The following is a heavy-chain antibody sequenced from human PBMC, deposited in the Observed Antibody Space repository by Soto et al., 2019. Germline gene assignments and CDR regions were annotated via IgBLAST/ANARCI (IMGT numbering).Heavy chain of an antibody. CDR2: IYYSGTT. Sequence: QVQLQESGPGLFKPSQTLSLTCTVSGGSVSSGVYCCGWTRQHPGKRLEWIGYIYYSGTTYYNPSLKSRVTISVDTSKNQFSLKLSSVTAADTAVYYCARTPLDWGQGTLVTVSS. V-gene: IGHV4-31*03. CDR3: ARTPLD. J-gene: IGHJ4*02. CDR1: GGSVSSGVYC.